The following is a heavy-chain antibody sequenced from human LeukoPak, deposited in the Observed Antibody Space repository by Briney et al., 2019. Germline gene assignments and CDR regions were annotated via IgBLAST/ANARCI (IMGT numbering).Heavy chain of an antibody. Sequence: PGGSLRLSCAASGFTFSSHWMSWVRQAPGKGLEWVANTNQDGSEKYYVDSVKGRFIISRDNAKNSLYFQMNSLRAEDTAVYYCAKEGVQTPSDWYFDLWGRGTLVTVSS. D-gene: IGHD1-26*01. V-gene: IGHV3-7*03. J-gene: IGHJ2*01. CDR2: TNQDGSEK. CDR3: AKEGVQTPSDWYFDL. CDR1: GFTFSSHW.